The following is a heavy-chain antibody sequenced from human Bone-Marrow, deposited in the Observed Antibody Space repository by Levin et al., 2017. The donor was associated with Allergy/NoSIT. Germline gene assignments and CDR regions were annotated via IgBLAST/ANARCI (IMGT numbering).Heavy chain of an antibody. CDR3: AKVAIRGYHIDSYFDY. CDR2: ITWNSDNK. J-gene: IGHJ4*02. Sequence: TGGSLRLSCAASGFTFDDYAMHWVRQAPGKGLEWVSGITWNSDNKDYGDSVKGRFSISRDNAKNSLYLQMNSLRAEDTAVYYCAKVAIRGYHIDSYFDYWGQGTLVTVSS. CDR1: GFTFDDYA. D-gene: IGHD3-10*01. V-gene: IGHV3-9*01.